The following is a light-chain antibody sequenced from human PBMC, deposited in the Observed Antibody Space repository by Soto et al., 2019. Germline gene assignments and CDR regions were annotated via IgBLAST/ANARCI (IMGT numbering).Light chain of an antibody. CDR1: QDISNY. V-gene: IGKV1-33*01. CDR2: DAS. CDR3: QQYDNLTPRFT. Sequence: DIQMTQSPSSLSASVGDRVTITCQASQDISNYLNWYQQKPGKAPKLLIYDASNLETGVPSRFSGSGSGTDFDFTISSLQPEDIATDYCQQYDNLTPRFTFGHGTKVDIK. J-gene: IGKJ3*01.